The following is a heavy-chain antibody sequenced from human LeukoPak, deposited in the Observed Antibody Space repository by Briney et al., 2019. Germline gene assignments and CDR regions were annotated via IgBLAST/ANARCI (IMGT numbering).Heavy chain of an antibody. Sequence: SVNVSCKASGGTFSSYAISWVRPAPGQGLEWMGGIIPIFGAANYPQKFQGRVTNTADESTSTAYMELSSLRSEDTAVYYCARDSGYSYGVDYWGQGTLVTVSS. D-gene: IGHD5-18*01. V-gene: IGHV1-69*13. CDR2: IIPIFGAA. CDR3: ARDSGYSYGVDY. CDR1: GGTFSSYA. J-gene: IGHJ4*02.